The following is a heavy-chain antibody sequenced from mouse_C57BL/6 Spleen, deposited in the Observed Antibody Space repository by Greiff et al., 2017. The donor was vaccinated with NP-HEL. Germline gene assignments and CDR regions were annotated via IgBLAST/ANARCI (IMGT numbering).Heavy chain of an antibody. J-gene: IGHJ2*01. CDR1: GYTFTSYW. CDR3: ARGGDSSGYEDY. Sequence: QVHVKQSGAELVKPGASVKLSCKASGYTFTSYWMQWVKQRPGQGLEWIGEIDPSDSYTNYNQKFKGKATLTVDTSSSTAYMQLSSLTSEDSAVYYCARGGDSSGYEDYWGQGTTLTVSS. CDR2: IDPSDSYT. D-gene: IGHD3-2*02. V-gene: IGHV1-50*01.